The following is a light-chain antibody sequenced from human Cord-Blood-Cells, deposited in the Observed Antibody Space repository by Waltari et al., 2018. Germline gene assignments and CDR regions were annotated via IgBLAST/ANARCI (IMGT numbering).Light chain of an antibody. CDR3: SSYTSSSTVV. Sequence: QSALTQPASVSGSPGQSITISCTGTSSDVGGYNYVSWYQQHPGKAPKLMIYDVSKRPSGVSNRFACSKSGYAASLTISGLQAEDEADYYCSSYTSSSTVVFGGGTKLTVL. V-gene: IGLV2-14*01. J-gene: IGLJ2*01. CDR2: DVS. CDR1: SSDVGGYNY.